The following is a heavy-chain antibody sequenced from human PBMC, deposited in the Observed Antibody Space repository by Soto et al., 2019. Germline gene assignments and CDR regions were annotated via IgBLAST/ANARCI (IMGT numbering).Heavy chain of an antibody. J-gene: IGHJ4*02. V-gene: IGHV3-30*03. CDR1: GFTFSSYG. CDR3: ETDTSSSWTFDY. Sequence: GGSLRLSCAASGFTFSSYGMHWVRQAPGKGLEWVAVISYDGSNKYYADSVKGRFTISRDNSKNTLYLQMNSLRAEDTAVYYCETDTSSSWTFDYWGQGTLVTVSS. CDR2: ISYDGSNK. D-gene: IGHD6-13*01.